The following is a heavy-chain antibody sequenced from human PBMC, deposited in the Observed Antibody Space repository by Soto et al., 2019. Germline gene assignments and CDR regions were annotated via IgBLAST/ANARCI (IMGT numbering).Heavy chain of an antibody. CDR2: IYYSGST. J-gene: IGHJ4*02. CDR3: ARQWDSSSWARGRGDFDY. D-gene: IGHD6-13*01. CDR1: GGSISSSSYY. V-gene: IGHV4-39*01. Sequence: PSETLSLTCTVSGGSISSSSYYWGWIRQPPGKGLEWIGSIYYSGSTYYNPSLKSRVTISVDTSKNQFSLKLSSVTAADTAVYYCARQWDSSSWARGRGDFDYWRQGTLVTVSS.